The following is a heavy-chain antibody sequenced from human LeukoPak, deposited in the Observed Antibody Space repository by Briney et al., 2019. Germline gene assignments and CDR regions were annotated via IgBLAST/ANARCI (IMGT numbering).Heavy chain of an antibody. Sequence: PSETLSLPCTLSGGSISTYYGRWIRQPPGKGLEWIGYIYHSGSTNYNPSLKSRVTISVDTSKNQVSLKLSSVTAADTAVYYCARGGGYASPIGYWGQGALVTVSS. CDR3: ARGGGYASPIGY. V-gene: IGHV4-59*01. CDR2: IYHSGST. J-gene: IGHJ4*02. CDR1: GGSISTYY. D-gene: IGHD5-12*01.